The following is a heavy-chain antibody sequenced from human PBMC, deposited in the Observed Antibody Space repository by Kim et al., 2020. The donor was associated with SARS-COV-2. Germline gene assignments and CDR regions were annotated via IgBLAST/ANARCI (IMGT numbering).Heavy chain of an antibody. Sequence: SETLSLTCTVSRNSISSFYWSWVRQPPGKGLEWIGNIYYDGTTNHNPSLKSRVTISLDTSRNQFSLHLSSVTAADTAMYYCARASTPRNHYYHLDVWGKGATVSV. CDR2: IYYDGTT. J-gene: IGHJ6*03. CDR3: ARASTPRNHYYHLDV. V-gene: IGHV4-59*01. CDR1: RNSISSFY.